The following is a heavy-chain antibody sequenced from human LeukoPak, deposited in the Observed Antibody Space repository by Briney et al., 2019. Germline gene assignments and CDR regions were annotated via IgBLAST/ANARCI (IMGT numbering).Heavy chain of an antibody. Sequence: GGSLRLSCAASGFTFSSYGMSWVRQAPGKGLEWVSAISNNGGYTYYADSVQGRFTISRDNSKSTLCLQMNSLRAEDTAVYYCAKQLGYCSDGSCYFPYWGQGTLVTVSS. CDR3: AKQLGYCSDGSCYFPY. CDR2: ISNNGGYT. CDR1: GFTFSSYG. V-gene: IGHV3-23*01. J-gene: IGHJ4*02. D-gene: IGHD2-15*01.